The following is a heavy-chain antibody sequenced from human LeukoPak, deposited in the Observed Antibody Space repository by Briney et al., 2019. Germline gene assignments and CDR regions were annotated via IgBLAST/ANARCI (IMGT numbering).Heavy chain of an antibody. CDR3: ARAEEQQLVPSVAFDI. CDR1: GGTFSSYA. Sequence: SVKVSCKASGGTFSSYAISWVRQAPGQGLEWMGGIIPIFGTANYAQKFQGRVTITADESTSTAYMELSSLRSEDTAVYYCARAEEQQLVPSVAFDIWGQGTMVTVSS. D-gene: IGHD6-13*01. V-gene: IGHV1-69*01. CDR2: IIPIFGTA. J-gene: IGHJ3*02.